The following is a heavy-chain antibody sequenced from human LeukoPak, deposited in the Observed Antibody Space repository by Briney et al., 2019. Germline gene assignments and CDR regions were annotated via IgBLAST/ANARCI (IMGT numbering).Heavy chain of an antibody. V-gene: IGHV3-30*18. CDR1: GFTFSNYD. J-gene: IGHJ4*02. Sequence: GGSLRLSCAASGFTFSNYDMHWVRQAPGKGLEWVAVISYDGTNKYYADSVKGRFTISRDNSKNTLHLQMNSLRAEDTAVYYCAKDDRGNEAPFDYWGQGTLVTVSS. CDR3: AKDDRGNEAPFDY. CDR2: ISYDGTNK.